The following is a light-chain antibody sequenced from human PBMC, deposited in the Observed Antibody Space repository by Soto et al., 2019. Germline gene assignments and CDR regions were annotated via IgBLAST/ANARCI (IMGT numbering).Light chain of an antibody. Sequence: QSVPTQPASVSGSPGQSITISCTGTSSDIGGYNYVSWYQQHPGKAPKLMIYEVSNRPSGVSNRFSGSKSGSTASLTISGLQDEDEADYYCSSYTPTRSYVFGTGTKVTVL. CDR2: EVS. CDR3: SSYTPTRSYV. V-gene: IGLV2-14*01. CDR1: SSDIGGYNY. J-gene: IGLJ1*01.